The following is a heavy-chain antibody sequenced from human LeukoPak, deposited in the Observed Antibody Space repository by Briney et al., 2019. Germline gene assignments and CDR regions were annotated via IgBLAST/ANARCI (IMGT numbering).Heavy chain of an antibody. V-gene: IGHV3-30*02. CDR2: IRFDGNDK. D-gene: IGHD3-3*01. CDR1: GFIFSSYG. Sequence: GGSRRLSGAASGFIFSSYGMHWVRQAPGKGLEWVAFIRFDGNDKYYTDSVKGRFTISRDNSKNTLYRQMNSLRAEDTAVYYCAKVPLLRFLEWLFDYWGQGTLVTVSS. CDR3: AKVPLLRFLEWLFDY. J-gene: IGHJ4*02.